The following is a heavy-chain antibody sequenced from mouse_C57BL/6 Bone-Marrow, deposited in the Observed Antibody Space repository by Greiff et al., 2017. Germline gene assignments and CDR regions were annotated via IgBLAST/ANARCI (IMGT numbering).Heavy chain of an antibody. J-gene: IGHJ1*03. CDR2: ISSGRSTI. CDR1: GFTFSDYG. D-gene: IGHD1-1*01. Sequence: EVMLVESGRGLVKPGGSLKLSCAASGFTFSDYGMHWVSLAPEKGLEWVAYISSGRSTIFYADKVKGRFTISRDNAKNTLFLQMTSLRAEDTAMYYCARARSTRYFDVWGTGTTVTVSS. V-gene: IGHV5-17*01. CDR3: ARARSTRYFDV.